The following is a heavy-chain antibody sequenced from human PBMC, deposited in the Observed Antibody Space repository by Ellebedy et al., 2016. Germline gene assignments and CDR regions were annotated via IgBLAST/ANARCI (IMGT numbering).Heavy chain of an antibody. Sequence: GGSLRLSXAASGFTFSSYGMHWVRQAPGKGLEWVSYISSSSSTIYYADSVKGRFTISRDNAKNSLYLQMNSLRAEDTAVYYCARSETAAFDYWGQGTLVTVSS. J-gene: IGHJ4*02. CDR2: ISSSSSTI. CDR3: ARSETAAFDY. D-gene: IGHD6-25*01. CDR1: GFTFSSYG. V-gene: IGHV3-48*04.